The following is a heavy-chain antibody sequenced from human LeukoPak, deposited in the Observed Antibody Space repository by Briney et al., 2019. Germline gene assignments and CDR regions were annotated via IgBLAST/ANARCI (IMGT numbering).Heavy chain of an antibody. CDR3: ARDIVVVPLVMGWFDP. J-gene: IGHJ5*02. CDR1: GFTFSDYY. CDR2: ISGSGRTI. Sequence: PGGSLRLSCAASGFTFSDYYMSWIRQAPGKGLEWVSYISGSGRTIYYADSEKGRFTISRDNAKNSLYLQMNSLRAEDTAVYYCARDIVVVPLVMGWFDPWGQGTLVTVSS. D-gene: IGHD2-2*01. V-gene: IGHV3-11*01.